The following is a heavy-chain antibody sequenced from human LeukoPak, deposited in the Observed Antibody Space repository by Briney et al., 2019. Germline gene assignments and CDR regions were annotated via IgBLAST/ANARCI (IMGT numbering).Heavy chain of an antibody. D-gene: IGHD3-9*01. Sequence: SVTVSCTASGGTFTNYAINWVRQAPGQGLEWMGRIIPILDVTNYAQKFQGRVTITADQSTSTAYMGLSSLRSEDTAVYYCARGGGVDILTGFQYWGQGTLVTVSS. CDR3: ARGGGVDILTGFQY. CDR1: GGTFTNYA. V-gene: IGHV1-69*04. CDR2: IIPILDVT. J-gene: IGHJ4*02.